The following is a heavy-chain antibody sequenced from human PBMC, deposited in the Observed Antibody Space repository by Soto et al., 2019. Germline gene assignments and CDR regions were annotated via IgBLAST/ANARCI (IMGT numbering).Heavy chain of an antibody. Sequence: SETLSLTCTVSGGSISSYYWSWIRQPPGKGLEWIGYMYNTGSTIYNPSLKSRVTISVDTSKNQFSLKLSSVTAADTAVYYCARAGVRLGYYYYGMDVWGQGTTVTVSS. V-gene: IGHV4-59*08. CDR1: GGSISSYY. CDR2: MYNTGST. J-gene: IGHJ6*02. CDR3: ARAGVRLGYYYYGMDV. D-gene: IGHD5-12*01.